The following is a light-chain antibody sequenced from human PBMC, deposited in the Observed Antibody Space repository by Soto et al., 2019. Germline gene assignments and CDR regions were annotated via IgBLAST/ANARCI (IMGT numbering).Light chain of an antibody. CDR2: EDN. Sequence: NFMLTQPHSVSESPGKTVTISCTRSSGSIASNYVQWYQQRPGSAPTTVIYEDNQRPSGVPDRFSGSIDSSSNSASLTISGLKTEDEAYYYCQSYDSSNQGVFGGGTKVTVL. CDR3: QSYDSSNQGV. J-gene: IGLJ2*01. V-gene: IGLV6-57*04. CDR1: SGSIASNY.